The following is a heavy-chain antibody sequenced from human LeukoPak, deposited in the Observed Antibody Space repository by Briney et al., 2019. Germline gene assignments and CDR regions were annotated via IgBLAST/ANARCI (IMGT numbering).Heavy chain of an antibody. Sequence: SETLSLTCTVSGGSISSGGSYWSWIRQHPGKGLEWIGYIYYSGSTYYNPSLKSRVTISVDTSKNQFSLKLSSVTAADTAVYYCASSKRAVTVWYFDLWGRGTLVTVSS. CDR3: ASSKRAVTVWYFDL. J-gene: IGHJ2*01. V-gene: IGHV4-31*03. D-gene: IGHD4-17*01. CDR2: IYYSGST. CDR1: GGSISSGGSY.